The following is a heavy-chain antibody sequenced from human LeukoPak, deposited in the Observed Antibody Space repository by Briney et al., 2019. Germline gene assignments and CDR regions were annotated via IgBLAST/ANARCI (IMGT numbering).Heavy chain of an antibody. J-gene: IGHJ4*02. D-gene: IGHD2-15*01. CDR2: ISYDGSNK. V-gene: IGHV3-30-3*01. CDR1: GFTFSSYA. CDR3: AKDLDIVVVVAATPFDY. Sequence: GGSLRLSCAASGFTFSSYAMHWVRQAPGKGLEWVAVISYDGSNKYYADSVKGRFTISRDNSKNTLYLQMNSLRAEDTAVYYCAKDLDIVVVVAATPFDYWGQGTLVTVSS.